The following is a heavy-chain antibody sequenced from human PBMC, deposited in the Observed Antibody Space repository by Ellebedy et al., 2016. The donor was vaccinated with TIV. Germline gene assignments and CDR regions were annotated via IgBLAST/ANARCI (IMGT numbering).Heavy chain of an antibody. V-gene: IGHV3-66*01. Sequence: GESLKISCAASGFTVSSNYMSWVRQAPGKGLEWVSVIYSGGSTYYADSVKGRFTISRDNSKNTLYLQMNSLRAEDTAVYYCARDRRWYFDLWGRGTLVTVSS. CDR3: ARDRRWYFDL. CDR1: GFTVSSNY. CDR2: IYSGGST. J-gene: IGHJ2*01.